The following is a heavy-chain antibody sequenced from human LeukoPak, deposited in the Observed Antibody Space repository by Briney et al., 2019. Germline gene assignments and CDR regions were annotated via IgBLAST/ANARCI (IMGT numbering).Heavy chain of an antibody. V-gene: IGHV4-59*01. CDR3: ARVSNWSNSFDF. CDR1: GTSISSYY. Sequence: KPSETPSLTCTVSGTSISSYYWNWIRQPPGKGLEWIGYIYDSGSPNYNPSLKSRVAISVDTSKNQFSLKLSSVTAADTAIYYCARVSNWSNSFDFWGQGTLVTVSS. D-gene: IGHD6-13*01. J-gene: IGHJ4*02. CDR2: IYDSGSP.